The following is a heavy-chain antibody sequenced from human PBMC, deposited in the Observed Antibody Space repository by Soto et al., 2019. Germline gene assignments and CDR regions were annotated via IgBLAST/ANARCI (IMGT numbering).Heavy chain of an antibody. V-gene: IGHV4-34*01. Sequence: SETLSLTCAVYGGSFSGCYWSWIRQPPGKGLEWIGEINHSGSTNYNPSLKSRVTISVDTSKNQFSLKLSSVTAADTAVYYCAINDAFDIWGQGTMVTVSS. CDR1: GGSFSGCY. CDR2: INHSGST. J-gene: IGHJ3*02. CDR3: AINDAFDI.